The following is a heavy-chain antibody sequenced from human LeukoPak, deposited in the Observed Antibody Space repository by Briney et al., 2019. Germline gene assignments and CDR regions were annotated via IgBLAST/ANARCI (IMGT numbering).Heavy chain of an antibody. CDR1: GGSFSGYY. CDR3: ARGDLNYYDSSGHFDY. D-gene: IGHD3-22*01. Sequence: ASETLSLTCAVYGGSFSGYYWSWIRQPPGKGLEWIGEINHSGSTNYNPSLKSRVTISVDTSKNQFSLKLSSVTAADTAVYYCARGDLNYYDSSGHFDYWGQGTLVTVSS. CDR2: INHSGST. V-gene: IGHV4-34*01. J-gene: IGHJ4*02.